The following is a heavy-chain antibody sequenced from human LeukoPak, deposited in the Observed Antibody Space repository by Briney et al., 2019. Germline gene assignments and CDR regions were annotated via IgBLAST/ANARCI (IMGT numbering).Heavy chain of an antibody. CDR3: ARDDSSSTLDY. D-gene: IGHD6-6*01. V-gene: IGHV3-9*01. Sequence: GGSLRLSCAASGFTFSSYAMHWVRQAPGKGLEWVSGISWNSGSIGYADSVKGRFTISRDNAKNSLYLQMNSLRAEDTAVYYCARDDSSSTLDYWGQGTQITVSS. CDR1: GFTFSSYA. J-gene: IGHJ4*02. CDR2: ISWNSGSI.